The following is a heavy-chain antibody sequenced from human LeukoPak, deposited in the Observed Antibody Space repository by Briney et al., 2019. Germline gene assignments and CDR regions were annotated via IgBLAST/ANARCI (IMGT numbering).Heavy chain of an antibody. Sequence: GGSLRLSCAASGFTFSNYAMSWVRQAPGKGLEWVSAISGSGGGTYYADSVKGRFSISRDNSKNTLYLQMNSLRAEDTAVYYCAKDSPYGDYVGDYWGQGTLVTVSS. CDR3: AKDSPYGDYVGDY. J-gene: IGHJ4*02. V-gene: IGHV3-23*01. D-gene: IGHD4-17*01. CDR2: ISGSGGGT. CDR1: GFTFSNYA.